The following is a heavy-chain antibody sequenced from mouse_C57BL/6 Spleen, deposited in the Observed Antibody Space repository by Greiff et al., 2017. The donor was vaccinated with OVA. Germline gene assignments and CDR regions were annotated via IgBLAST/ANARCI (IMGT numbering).Heavy chain of an antibody. CDR2: IYPGSGST. J-gene: IGHJ2*01. CDR3: ARIEDY. V-gene: IGHV1-55*01. Sequence: QVHVKQSGAELVKPGASVKMSCKASGYTFTSYWITWVKQRPGQGLEWIGDIYPGSGSTNYNEKFKSKATLTVDTSSSTAYMQLSSLTSEDSAVYYCARIEDYWGQGTTLTVSS. CDR1: GYTFTSYW.